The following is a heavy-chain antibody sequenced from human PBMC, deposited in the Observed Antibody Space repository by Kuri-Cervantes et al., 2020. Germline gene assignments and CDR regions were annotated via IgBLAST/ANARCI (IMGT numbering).Heavy chain of an antibody. CDR2: VTGSGGST. J-gene: IGHJ6*03. Sequence: GESLKISCAASGFTFNNYAMSWVRQAPGKGLEWVSSVTGSGGSTYYADSVKGRFTISRDNSKNTLYLQMNSLRAEDTAVFYCAKSPYYYYHYMDVWGKGTTVTVSS. V-gene: IGHV3-23*01. CDR1: GFTFNNYA. CDR3: AKSPYYYYHYMDV.